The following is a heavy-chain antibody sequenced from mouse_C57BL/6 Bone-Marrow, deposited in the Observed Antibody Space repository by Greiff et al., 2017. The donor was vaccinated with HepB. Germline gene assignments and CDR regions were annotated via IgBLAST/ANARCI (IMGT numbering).Heavy chain of an antibody. V-gene: IGHV7-3*01. D-gene: IGHD1-1*01. CDR3: ARYTTVVAHYYAMDY. J-gene: IGHJ4*01. CDR1: GFTFTDYY. Sequence: EVKLVESGGGLVQPGGSLSLSCAASGFTFTDYYMSWVRQPPGKALEWLGFIRNKANGYTTEYSASVKGRFTISRDNSQSILYLQMNALRAEDSATYYCARYTTVVAHYYAMDYWGQGTSVTVSS. CDR2: IRNKANGYTT.